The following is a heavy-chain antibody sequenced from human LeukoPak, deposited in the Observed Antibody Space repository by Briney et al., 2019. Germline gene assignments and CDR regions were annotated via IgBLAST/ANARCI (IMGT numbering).Heavy chain of an antibody. V-gene: IGHV3-21*01. J-gene: IGHJ4*02. D-gene: IGHD3-22*01. Sequence: GGSLRLSCAASGFTFSSYSMNWVRQAPGKGLEWVSSISSSSSYLYYADSVKGRFTISRDNAKNSLYLQMNSLRAEDTAVYYCARDLYDSSGYPGYYFDYWGQGTLVTVSS. CDR1: GFTFSSYS. CDR2: ISSSSSYL. CDR3: ARDLYDSSGYPGYYFDY.